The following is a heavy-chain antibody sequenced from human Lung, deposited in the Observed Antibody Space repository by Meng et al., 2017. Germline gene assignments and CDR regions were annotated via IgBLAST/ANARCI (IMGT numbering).Heavy chain of an antibody. V-gene: IGHV4-34*02. Sequence: QLQLQQWGAGLLKPSETLSLRCAVDGGSFSGYYWSWIRQTPGKGLEWIGEIIDSGSTNYNPSLKSRVTISVDTSKNQFSLRVTSVTAADRAVYYCVRRTYSSGWYFNYWGQGTLVTVSS. CDR1: GGSFSGYY. J-gene: IGHJ4*02. CDR2: IIDSGST. D-gene: IGHD6-19*01. CDR3: VRRTYSSGWYFNY.